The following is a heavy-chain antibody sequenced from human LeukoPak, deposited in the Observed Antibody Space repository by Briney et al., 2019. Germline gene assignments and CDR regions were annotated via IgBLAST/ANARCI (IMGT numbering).Heavy chain of an antibody. J-gene: IGHJ4*02. CDR2: IYHSGST. CDR3: AREGTIFGVVIIAFDY. D-gene: IGHD3-3*01. V-gene: IGHV4-39*07. CDR1: GGSISSSSYY. Sequence: SETLSLTCTVSGGSISSSSYYWGWIRQPPGKGLEWIGSIYHSGSTYYNPSLKSRVTISVDTSKNQFSLKLSSVTAADTAVYYCAREGTIFGVVIIAFDYWGQGTLVTVSS.